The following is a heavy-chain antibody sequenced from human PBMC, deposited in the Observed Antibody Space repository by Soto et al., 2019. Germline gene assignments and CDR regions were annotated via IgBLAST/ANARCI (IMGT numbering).Heavy chain of an antibody. CDR2: IWYDGSNK. V-gene: IGHV3-33*08. D-gene: IGHD3-10*01. Sequence: GGSLRLSCAASGFTFSSYGMHWVRQAPGKGLEWVAVIWYDGSNKYYADSVKGRFTISRDNSKNTLYLQMNSLRAEDTAVYYCARGPYYYGSGSYYIALDYWGQGTLVTVSS. CDR1: GFTFSSYG. J-gene: IGHJ4*02. CDR3: ARGPYYYGSGSYYIALDY.